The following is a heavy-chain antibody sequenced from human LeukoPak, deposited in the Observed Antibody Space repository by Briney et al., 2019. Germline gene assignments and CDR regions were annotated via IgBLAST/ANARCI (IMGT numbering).Heavy chain of an antibody. Sequence: SETLSLTCAVYGGSFSGYYWSWIRQHPGKGLEWIGYIYYSGSTYYNPSLKSRVTISVDTSKNQFSLKLSSVTAADTAVYYCARDRAEVITNAFDIWGQGTMVTVSS. V-gene: IGHV4-31*11. D-gene: IGHD3-22*01. CDR1: GGSFSGYY. CDR2: IYYSGST. CDR3: ARDRAEVITNAFDI. J-gene: IGHJ3*02.